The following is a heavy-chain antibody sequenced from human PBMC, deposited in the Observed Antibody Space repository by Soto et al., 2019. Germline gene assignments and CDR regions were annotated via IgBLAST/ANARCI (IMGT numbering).Heavy chain of an antibody. Sequence: QVQLLESGPGLVKPSETLSLTCTVSGGSISSYYWGWIRQPPGKGLEWIGYIYYSGSTNYNPSLKSRVTISVDTSKNQFSLKLSSVTAADTAVYYCARVLFGRGNWFDPWGQGTLVTVSS. V-gene: IGHV4-59*01. J-gene: IGHJ5*02. D-gene: IGHD3-3*01. CDR1: GGSISSYY. CDR2: IYYSGST. CDR3: ARVLFGRGNWFDP.